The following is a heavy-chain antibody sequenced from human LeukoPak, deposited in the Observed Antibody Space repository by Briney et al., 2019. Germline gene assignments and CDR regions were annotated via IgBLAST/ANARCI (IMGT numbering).Heavy chain of an antibody. D-gene: IGHD4-17*01. V-gene: IGHV3-48*04. CDR2: ISSSGSTI. J-gene: IGHJ4*02. CDR3: ARDLTDYGDYTLQDY. CDR1: GFSFSSYG. Sequence: GGSLRLSCAASGFSFSSYGISWVRQAPGKGLEWVPYISSSGSTIYYADSVKGRFTISRDNAKNSLYLQMNSLRAEDTAVYYCARDLTDYGDYTLQDYWGQGTLVTVSS.